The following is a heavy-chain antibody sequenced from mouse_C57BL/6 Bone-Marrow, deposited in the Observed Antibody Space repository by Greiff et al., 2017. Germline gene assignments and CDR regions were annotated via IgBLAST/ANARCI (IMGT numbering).Heavy chain of an antibody. CDR2: INPSSGYT. Sequence: QVQLQQSGAELVRPGASVKMSCKASGYTFTSYTMHWVNQRPGQGLEWIGYINPSSGYTKYNQKFKDKATLTADKSSSTAYMQLSSLTSEDSAVYYCARDGSSYRYYAMDYWGQGTSVTVSS. CDR3: ARDGSSYRYYAMDY. V-gene: IGHV1-4*01. CDR1: GYTFTSYT. J-gene: IGHJ4*01. D-gene: IGHD1-1*01.